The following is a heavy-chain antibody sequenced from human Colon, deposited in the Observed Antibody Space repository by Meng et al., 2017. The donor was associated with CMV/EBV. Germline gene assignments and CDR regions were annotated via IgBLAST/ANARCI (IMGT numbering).Heavy chain of an antibody. Sequence: EEQLEESGGGLRQPGGSMRLSCAASGLSVSSNYMSWVRQAPGKGLEWVSVIYVDGSTYYAESVRGRFTISRDSSTNTVHLHLNSLRDDDSAVYYCARDLGGGDYFDYWGQGTLVTVSS. CDR1: GLSVSSNY. D-gene: IGHD3-16*01. V-gene: IGHV3-53*01. J-gene: IGHJ4*02. CDR3: ARDLGGGDYFDY. CDR2: IYVDGST.